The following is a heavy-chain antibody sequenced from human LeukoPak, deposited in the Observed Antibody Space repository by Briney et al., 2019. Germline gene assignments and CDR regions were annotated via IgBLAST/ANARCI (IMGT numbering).Heavy chain of an antibody. CDR2: IYYSGRT. D-gene: IGHD1/OR15-1a*01. Sequence: SETLSLTCTVSGGSISSYYWIWVRQPPGKGLEWIGNIYYSGRTNYNPSLKSRVTMSVDTSKNQFSLKVSSVTAADTAVYYCASVTSDYWGQGTLVTVSS. V-gene: IGHV4-59*01. J-gene: IGHJ4*02. CDR1: GGSISSYY. CDR3: ASVTSDY.